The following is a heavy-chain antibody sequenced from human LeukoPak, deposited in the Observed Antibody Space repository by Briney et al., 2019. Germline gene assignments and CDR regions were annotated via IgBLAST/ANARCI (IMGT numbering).Heavy chain of an antibody. J-gene: IGHJ3*02. CDR3: ARERRWLQYDAFDI. Sequence: SETLSLTCTVSGGSINSYYWSWIRQPPGKGLEWIGYIYYSGSTNYNPSLKSRVTISVDTSKNQFSLKLSSVTAADTAVHYCARERRWLQYDAFDIWGQGTMVTVSS. CDR2: IYYSGST. V-gene: IGHV4-59*01. CDR1: GGSINSYY. D-gene: IGHD5-24*01.